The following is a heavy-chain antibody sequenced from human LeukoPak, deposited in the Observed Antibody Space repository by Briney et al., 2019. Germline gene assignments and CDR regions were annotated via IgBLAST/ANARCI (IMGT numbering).Heavy chain of an antibody. CDR1: GGSISSYY. CDR3: ARDQLLSYYYYGMDV. D-gene: IGHD2-2*01. V-gene: IGHV4-59*01. J-gene: IGHJ6*02. CDR2: IYYSGST. Sequence: PSETLSLTCTVSGGSISSYYWSWIRQPPGKGLEWIGYIYYSGSTNYNPSLKSRVTISVDTSKNQFSLKLSSVTAADTAVYYCARDQLLSYYYYGMDVWGQGTTVTVSS.